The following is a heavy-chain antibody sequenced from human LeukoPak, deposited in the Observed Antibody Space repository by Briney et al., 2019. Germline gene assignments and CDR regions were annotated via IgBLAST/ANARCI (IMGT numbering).Heavy chain of an antibody. D-gene: IGHD3-22*01. CDR1: GFTFSSYG. V-gene: IGHV3-30*18. CDR3: AKDSRYDSSGYYDY. CDR2: ISYDGSNK. J-gene: IGHJ4*02. Sequence: QAGGSLRLSCAASGFTFSSYGMHWVRQAPGKGLEWVAVISYDGSNKYYADSVKGRFTISRDNSKNTLYLQMNSLRAEDTAVYYCAKDSRYDSSGYYDYWGQGPRATVPS.